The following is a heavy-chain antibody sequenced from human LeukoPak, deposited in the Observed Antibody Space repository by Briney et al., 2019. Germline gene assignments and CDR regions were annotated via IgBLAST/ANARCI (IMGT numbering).Heavy chain of an antibody. CDR1: GFTFSSYA. CDR3: ARHDYGVNRAIDD. V-gene: IGHV3-23*01. CDR2: ISTSGGST. Sequence: GGSLRLSCAASGFTFSSYAMSWARQAPGKGLEWVSAISTSGGSTKYADSVKGRFTISRDSSKKTLYLQMNSLRAEDTAVYYCARHDYGVNRAIDDWGQGTLVTVSS. D-gene: IGHD4/OR15-4a*01. J-gene: IGHJ4*02.